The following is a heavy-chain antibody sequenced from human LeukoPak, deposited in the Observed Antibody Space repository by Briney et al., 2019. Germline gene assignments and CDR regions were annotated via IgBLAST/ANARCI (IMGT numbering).Heavy chain of an antibody. D-gene: IGHD2-15*01. J-gene: IGHJ6*02. CDR3: VRGYSFGPYGMDV. CDR1: GFPFSSYA. Sequence: GGSLRLSCSASGFPFSSYAMHWVRQAPGKGLEYVSAISDSGGSTYYADSVKGRFTISRDNSKNTLYLQMSSLRAEDTAVYFCVRGYSFGPYGMDVWGQGTTVNVYS. CDR2: ISDSGGST. V-gene: IGHV3-64D*09.